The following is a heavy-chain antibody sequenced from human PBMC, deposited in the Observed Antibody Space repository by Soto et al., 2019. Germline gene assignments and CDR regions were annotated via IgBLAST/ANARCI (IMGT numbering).Heavy chain of an antibody. CDR2: IKSTPDGGNK. J-gene: IGHJ4*02. CDR1: GFDFSDAW. V-gene: IGHV3-15*01. D-gene: IGHD2-21*02. CDR3: ATDPLRSWSLRFAN. Sequence: PGGSLRLSCVGTGFDFSDAWMNWVRQTPGKGLEWIARIKSTPDGGNKHPDEPLKGRFTISRDDSKSTITLQMTGLKSEDTGVYFCATDPLRSWSLRFANWGQGTHVTLSS.